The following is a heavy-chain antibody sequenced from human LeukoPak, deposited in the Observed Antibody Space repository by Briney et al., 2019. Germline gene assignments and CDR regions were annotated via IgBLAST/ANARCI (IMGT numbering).Heavy chain of an antibody. J-gene: IGHJ6*02. D-gene: IGHD3-9*01. CDR3: ATTPWLTGYHRGDYYGMDV. CDR2: INPNSGGT. Sequence: GASVKVSCKASGYTFTGYYMHWVRQAPGQGLEWMGWINPNSGGTNYAQKFQGRVTMTRDTSISTAYMELSRLRSEDTAVYYCATTPWLTGYHRGDYYGMDVWGQGTTVTVSS. V-gene: IGHV1-2*02. CDR1: GYTFTGYY.